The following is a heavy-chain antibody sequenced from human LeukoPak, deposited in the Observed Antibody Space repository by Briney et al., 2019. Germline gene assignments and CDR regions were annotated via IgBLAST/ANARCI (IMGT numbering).Heavy chain of an antibody. Sequence: PGRSLRLSCAASGLTFSSYGMHWVRQAPGKGLEWVAVIWYDGSNKYYADSVKGRFTISRDNSKNTLYLQMNSLRAEDTAVYYCARTHCSGGSCYIDYWGQGTLVTVSS. CDR2: IWYDGSNK. J-gene: IGHJ4*02. V-gene: IGHV3-33*01. CDR1: GLTFSSYG. CDR3: ARTHCSGGSCYIDY. D-gene: IGHD2-15*01.